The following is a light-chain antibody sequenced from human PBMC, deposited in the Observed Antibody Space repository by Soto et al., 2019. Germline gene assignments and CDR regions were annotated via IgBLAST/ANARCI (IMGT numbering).Light chain of an antibody. J-gene: IGKJ4*01. V-gene: IGKV3-20*01. CDR2: DAS. CDR3: QQYGYSFT. CDR1: QSVSDNS. Sequence: DSVLTQSPCTLSFSPVERATLSGRASQSVSDNSIVWYQQRPGQAPRLLIYDASSRATGIPDRFSGSGSGTDFTLTISRLEPEDFGVYYCQQYGYSFTFGGGTKVDIK.